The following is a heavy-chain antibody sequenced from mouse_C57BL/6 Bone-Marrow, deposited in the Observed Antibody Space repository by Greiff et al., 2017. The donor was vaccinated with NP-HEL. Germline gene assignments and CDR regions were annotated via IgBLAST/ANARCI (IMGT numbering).Heavy chain of an antibody. V-gene: IGHV1-82*01. D-gene: IGHD2-1*01. J-gene: IGHJ2*01. CDR3: ARMPSRGYGNP. Sequence: VQLVESGPELVQPGASVKLSCKASGYAFSSSWMNWVKQRPGKGLEWIGRIYPGDGDTNYNGKFKGKATLTADKSSSTAYMQLSSLTSEDSAVSFCARMPSRGYGNPWGQGTTLTVSS. CDR2: IYPGDGDT. CDR1: GYAFSSSW.